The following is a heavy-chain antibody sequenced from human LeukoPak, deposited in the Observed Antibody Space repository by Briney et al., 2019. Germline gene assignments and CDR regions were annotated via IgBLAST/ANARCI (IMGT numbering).Heavy chain of an antibody. CDR2: IKQDGSEK. J-gene: IGHJ4*02. CDR1: GFTFSSYE. CDR3: AKDLIGTWAPDY. Sequence: GGSLRLSCAASGFTFSSYEMNWVRQAPGKGLEWVANIKQDGSEKYYVDSVKGRFTISRDNAKNSLYLQMNSLRGEDTAVYYCAKDLIGTWAPDYWGQGTLVTVSS. V-gene: IGHV3-7*01. D-gene: IGHD1-1*01.